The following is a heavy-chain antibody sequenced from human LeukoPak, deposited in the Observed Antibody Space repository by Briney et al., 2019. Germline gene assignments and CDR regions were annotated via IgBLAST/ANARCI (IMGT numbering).Heavy chain of an antibody. CDR3: ATTGTTQIDY. J-gene: IGHJ4*02. CDR2: ISAYNGNT. D-gene: IGHD1-7*01. V-gene: IGHV1-18*01. CDR1: GGTFSSYA. Sequence: ASVKVSCKASGGTFSSYAISWVRQAPGQGLEWMGWISAYNGNTNYAQKLQGRVTMTADTSTSTAYMELRSLRSDDTAVYYCATTGTTQIDYWGQGTLVTVSS.